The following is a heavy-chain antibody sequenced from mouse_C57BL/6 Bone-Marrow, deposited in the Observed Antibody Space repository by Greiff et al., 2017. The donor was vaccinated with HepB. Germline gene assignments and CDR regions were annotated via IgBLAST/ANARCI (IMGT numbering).Heavy chain of an antibody. V-gene: IGHV5-9*01. CDR2: ISGGGGNT. Sequence: EVKLMESGGGLVKPGGSLKLSCAASGFTFSSYTMSWVRQTPEKRLEWVATISGGGGNTYYPASVKGRFTISRDNAKNTLYLQMGSLRSEDTALYYCARCGSYFYAMDYWGQGTSVTVSS. CDR1: GFTFSSYT. D-gene: IGHD1-1*02. CDR3: ARCGSYFYAMDY. J-gene: IGHJ4*01.